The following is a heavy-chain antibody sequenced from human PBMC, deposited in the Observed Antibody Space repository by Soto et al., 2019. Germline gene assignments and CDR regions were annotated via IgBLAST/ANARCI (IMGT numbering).Heavy chain of an antibody. CDR1: GGSISSYY. CDR3: ARVWRGAFDF. D-gene: IGHD2-21*01. J-gene: IGHJ3*01. Sequence: SETLSLTCTFSGGSISSYYWSWIRQPPGKGLERIGYIYYSGSTNYNPSLKSRVTISVDTSKNQFSLKLSSVTAADTAVYYCARVWRGAFDFWGQGTMVTVSS. CDR2: IYYSGST. V-gene: IGHV4-59*01.